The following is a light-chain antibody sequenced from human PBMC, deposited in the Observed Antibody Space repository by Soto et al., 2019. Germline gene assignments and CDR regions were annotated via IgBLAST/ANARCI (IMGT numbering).Light chain of an antibody. Sequence: DIQMTQSPSSVSESVGDRVTITCRASQGVGTWLAWFQQKPGEAPRLLIYTASTLHSGVPSRFSGSGSGTDFTLTITSLQPEDFATYYCQQGDSFPLTFGGGTKVEIK. CDR2: TAS. J-gene: IGKJ4*01. V-gene: IGKV1-12*01. CDR3: QQGDSFPLT. CDR1: QGVGTW.